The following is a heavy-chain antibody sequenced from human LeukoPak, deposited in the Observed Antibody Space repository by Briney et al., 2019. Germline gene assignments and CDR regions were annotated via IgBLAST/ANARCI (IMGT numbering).Heavy chain of an antibody. V-gene: IGHV1-18*01. J-gene: IGHJ5*02. CDR1: GYTFSRYG. Sequence: GASVKVSCKASGYTFSRYGITWVRQAPGQGLEWMGWISAYNGHTNYAQKLQGRVTMTTDTSTSTAYMELRSLRSDDTAVYYCARAVLSRWSLLQWLDPWGQGTLVTVSS. D-gene: IGHD3-22*01. CDR2: ISAYNGHT. CDR3: ARAVLSRWSLLQWLDP.